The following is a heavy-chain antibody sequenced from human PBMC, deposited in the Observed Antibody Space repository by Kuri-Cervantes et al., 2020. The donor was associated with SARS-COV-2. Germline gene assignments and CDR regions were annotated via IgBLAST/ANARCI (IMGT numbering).Heavy chain of an antibody. J-gene: IGHJ6*01. V-gene: IGHV4-4*02. CDR2: IYHSGST. D-gene: IGHD2-8*01. CDR3: ARVHCTNGVCYRDYYYYGMDV. Sequence: GSLRLSCAVSGGSISSSNWWRWVRQPPGKGLEWIGEIYHSGSTNYNPSLKSRVTISVDKSKNQFSLKLSSVTAADTAVYYCARVHCTNGVCYRDYYYYGMDVWGQGTTVT. CDR1: GGSISSSNW.